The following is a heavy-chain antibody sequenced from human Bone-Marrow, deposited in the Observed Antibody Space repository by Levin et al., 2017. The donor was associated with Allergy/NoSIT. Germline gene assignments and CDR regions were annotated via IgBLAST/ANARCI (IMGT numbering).Heavy chain of an antibody. D-gene: IGHD3-10*01. CDR3: ARDGVPSFGDYIAFDI. CDR2: IYYSGST. V-gene: IGHV4-59*01. Sequence: SQTLSLTCSVSGASISSSYWSWIRQSPGKGLEWIGYIYYSGSTNYNPSLKSRVTMSLDTSKNQFSLTVNSVTAADSAVYYCARDGVPSFGDYIAFDIWGQGTMVTVSS. CDR1: GASISSSY. J-gene: IGHJ3*02.